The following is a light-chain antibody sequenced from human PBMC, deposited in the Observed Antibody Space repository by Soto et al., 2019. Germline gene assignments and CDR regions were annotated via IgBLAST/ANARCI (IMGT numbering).Light chain of an antibody. V-gene: IGLV7-43*01. CDR1: TGAVTSDYY. J-gene: IGLJ3*02. CDR2: RTS. Sequence: QTVVTQEPSLTVSPGGTVTLTCALTTGAVTSDYYPNWFQRKPGQALRTLIYRTSNKHSWTPARFSGYLLGGKAALTLSGVQPEDEADYYCVLLYGGAWVFGGGTKLTVL. CDR3: VLLYGGAWV.